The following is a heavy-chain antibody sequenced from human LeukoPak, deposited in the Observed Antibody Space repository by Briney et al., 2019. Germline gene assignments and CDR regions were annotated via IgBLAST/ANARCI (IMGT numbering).Heavy chain of an antibody. CDR1: GYTFTGYY. CDR2: INPNSGGT. D-gene: IGHD2-15*01. Sequence: ASVKVSCKASGYTFTGYYMHWVRQAPGQGLEWMGWINPNSGGTNYAQKFQGRVTMTRDTSISTAYMELSRLRSDDTAVYYCARARGDIVVVVAATVWFDPWGQGTLVTVSS. CDR3: ARARGDIVVVVAATVWFDP. J-gene: IGHJ5*02. V-gene: IGHV1-2*02.